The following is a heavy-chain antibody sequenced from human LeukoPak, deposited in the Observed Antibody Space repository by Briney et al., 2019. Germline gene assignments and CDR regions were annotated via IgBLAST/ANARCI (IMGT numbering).Heavy chain of an antibody. J-gene: IGHJ3*02. CDR2: ISGSGGST. Sequence: GGSLRLSCAASGFTFSSYAMSWVRQAPGKGLEWVSAISGSGGSTYYADSVRGRFTISRDNSKSTLYLQMNSLRAEDTAVYYCAKDMFGGYYDFWSGAWGAFDIWGQGTMVTVSS. D-gene: IGHD3-3*01. CDR3: AKDMFGGYYDFWSGAWGAFDI. V-gene: IGHV3-23*01. CDR1: GFTFSSYA.